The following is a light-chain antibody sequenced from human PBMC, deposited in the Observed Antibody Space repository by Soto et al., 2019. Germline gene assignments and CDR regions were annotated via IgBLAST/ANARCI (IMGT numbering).Light chain of an antibody. CDR2: DVT. J-gene: IGLJ2*01. V-gene: IGLV2-14*03. CDR3: SSYTDSSTQV. CDR1: SSDVGAYNY. Sequence: QSALTQPASVSGSPGQSITISCTGTSSDVGAYNYVSWYQQHPGKATKLMIYDVTNRPSGVSNHFSGSKSDNTASLTVSGLQAENEADYYCSSYTDSSTQVFGGGTKLTVL.